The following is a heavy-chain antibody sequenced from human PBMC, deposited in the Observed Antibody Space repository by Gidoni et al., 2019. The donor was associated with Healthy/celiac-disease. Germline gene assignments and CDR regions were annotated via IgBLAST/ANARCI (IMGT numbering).Heavy chain of an antibody. CDR3: ARSRYYDSSPDY. D-gene: IGHD3-22*01. J-gene: IGHJ4*02. CDR2: IYYSGST. V-gene: IGHV4-59*01. CDR1: GGSISSYY. Sequence: QVQLQESGPGLVKPSETLSLTCTVSGGSISSYYWSWIRQPPGKGLEWIGYIYYSGSTNYNPSLKSRVTISVDTSKNQFSLKLSSVTAADTAVYYCARSRYYDSSPDYWGQGTLVTVSS.